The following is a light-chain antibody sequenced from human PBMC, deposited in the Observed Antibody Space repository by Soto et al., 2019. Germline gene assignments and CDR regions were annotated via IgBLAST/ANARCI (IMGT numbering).Light chain of an antibody. CDR2: DAA. J-gene: IGKJ5*01. CDR1: QDINNY. Sequence: TQYTSSLSASVRDGVTSTCQASQDINNYVNWYQQKPGKAPKLLIFDAATLKTGVPSRFSGSGSGTDFSFTISCLQPDDIGNYSCDSSNLLVCFGQGSRLE. V-gene: IGKV1-33*01. CDR3: DSSNLLVC.